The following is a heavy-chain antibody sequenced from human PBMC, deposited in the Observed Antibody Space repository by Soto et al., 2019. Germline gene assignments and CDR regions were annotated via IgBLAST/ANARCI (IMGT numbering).Heavy chain of an antibody. V-gene: IGHV1-46*01. J-gene: IGHJ3*02. CDR1: GYTFTNYY. D-gene: IGHD6-13*01. CDR2: INPSGGST. CDR3: ERGDELSITASLMHAFDI. Sequence: ASVKVSCKASGYTFTNYYMHWVRQAPGQGLEWMGIINPSGGSTRYAQKFQDRVTMTWDTSTSTVFMELSSLRSDDTAVYYCERGDELSITASLMHAFDIWGQGTMVTVSS.